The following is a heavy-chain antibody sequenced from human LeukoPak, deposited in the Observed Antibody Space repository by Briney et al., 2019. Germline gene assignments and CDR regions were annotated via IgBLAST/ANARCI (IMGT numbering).Heavy chain of an antibody. CDR2: INPSGGST. Sequence: ASVKVSCKASGYTFTSYYMHWVRQAPGRGLEWMGIINPSGGSTSYAQKFQGRVTMTRDMSTSTVYMELSRLRSDDTAVYYCARDSGERGSGSYLIAYWGQGTLVTVSS. D-gene: IGHD3-10*01. J-gene: IGHJ4*02. CDR1: GYTFTSYY. CDR3: ARDSGERGSGSYLIAY. V-gene: IGHV1-46*01.